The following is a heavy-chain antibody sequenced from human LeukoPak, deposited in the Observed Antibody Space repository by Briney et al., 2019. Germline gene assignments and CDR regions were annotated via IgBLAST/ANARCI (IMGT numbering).Heavy chain of an antibody. D-gene: IGHD3-22*01. J-gene: IGHJ4*02. CDR1: GFTFSSYA. Sequence: GGSLRLSCAASGFTFSSYAMIWVRQAPGKGLEWVSVISGSGGSTYYADSVKGRFTISRDNSKNTLYLQMNSLRAEDTAVYYCAKDDMSILPYYYDSSGYTAFDYWGQGTLVTVSS. CDR3: AKDDMSILPYYYDSSGYTAFDY. V-gene: IGHV3-23*01. CDR2: ISGSGGST.